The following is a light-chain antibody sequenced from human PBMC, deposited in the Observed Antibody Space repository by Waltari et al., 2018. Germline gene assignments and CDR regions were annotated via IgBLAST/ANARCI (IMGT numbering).Light chain of an antibody. Sequence: QSVLTPPPSVSGAPGQRVTISCTWSRSNIRPGSAVPWSQQFSGTAPKLLIFDNDNRPSGVPDRFSGSRSGTPAYLAITGLQTDDEADYFCQSYDSGQWVFGGGTKVTVL. V-gene: IGLV1-40*01. CDR2: DND. CDR3: QSYDSGQWV. J-gene: IGLJ3*02. CDR1: RSNIRPGSA.